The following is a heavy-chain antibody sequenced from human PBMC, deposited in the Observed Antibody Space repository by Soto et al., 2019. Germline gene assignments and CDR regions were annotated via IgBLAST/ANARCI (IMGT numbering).Heavy chain of an antibody. CDR2: IIPIFGTA. Sequence: GASVKVSCKASGGTFSSYAISWVRQAPGQGLEWMGGIIPIFGTANYAQKFQGRVTITADEPTSTAYMELSSLRSEDTAVYYCASSVGDMYYFDYWGQGTLVTVSS. CDR3: ASSVGDMYYFDY. D-gene: IGHD1-26*01. CDR1: GGTFSSYA. J-gene: IGHJ4*02. V-gene: IGHV1-69*13.